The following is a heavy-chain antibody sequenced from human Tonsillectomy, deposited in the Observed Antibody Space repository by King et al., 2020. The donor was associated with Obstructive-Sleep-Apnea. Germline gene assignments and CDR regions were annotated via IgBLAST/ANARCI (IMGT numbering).Heavy chain of an antibody. CDR3: ARDPTYFYDSGDGFDV. Sequence: QLVQSGAEVKRPGASVKVSCKTSGYTFTAYGISWVRQAPGQGLKWMGWISAYNGSTNYAQKFQGRVTMTTDTSTSTAYMELRSLRSDDTAVYYCARDPTYFYDSGDGFDVWGQGTMITVSS. J-gene: IGHJ3*01. V-gene: IGHV1-18*04. CDR2: ISAYNGST. CDR1: GYTFTAYG. D-gene: IGHD3-22*01.